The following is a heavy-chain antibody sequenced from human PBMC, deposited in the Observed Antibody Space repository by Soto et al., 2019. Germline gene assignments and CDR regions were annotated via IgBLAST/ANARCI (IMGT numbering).Heavy chain of an antibody. CDR3: ARMVLVPIYYFDY. J-gene: IGHJ4*02. D-gene: IGHD6-13*01. Sequence: QVTLKESGPVLVKPTETLTLTCTVSGFSLSNARMGVSWIRQPPGKALEWLAHIFSNDEKSYSTSLKSTLTISKDTSKSQVVLTMTNMDPVDTATYYCARMVLVPIYYFDYWGQGTLVTVSS. CDR2: IFSNDEK. CDR1: GFSLSNARMG. V-gene: IGHV2-26*01.